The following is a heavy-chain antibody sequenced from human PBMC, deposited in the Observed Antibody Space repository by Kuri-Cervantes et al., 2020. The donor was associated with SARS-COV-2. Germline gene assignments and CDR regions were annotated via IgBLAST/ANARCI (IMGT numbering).Heavy chain of an antibody. CDR2: ISYDGSNK. Sequence: GESLKISCAASGFTYSSYSTNWVRQAPGKGLEWVAVISYDGSNKYYADSVKGRFTISRDNSKNTLYLQMNSLRADDTAVYFCAKGIAVAGTGKGSDYWGQGTLVTVSS. CDR3: AKGIAVAGTGKGSDY. V-gene: IGHV3-30*18. CDR1: GFTYSSYS. J-gene: IGHJ4*02. D-gene: IGHD6-19*01.